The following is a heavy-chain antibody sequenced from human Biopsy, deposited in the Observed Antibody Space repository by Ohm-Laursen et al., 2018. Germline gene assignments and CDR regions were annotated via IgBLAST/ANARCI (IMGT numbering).Heavy chain of an antibody. J-gene: IGHJ2*01. CDR1: GGPIDSYY. D-gene: IGHD5-24*01. V-gene: IGHV4-59*12. CDR3: ASAGYNPDWNFDL. Sequence: TLFLTCAVSGGPIDSYYWSWIRQPPGKALEWIGYIYFTGRTSYNPSLKSRVTMSVNTSKKQFSLRLSSVTAADTAVYYCASAGYNPDWNFDLWGRGIRVTVSS. CDR2: IYFTGRT.